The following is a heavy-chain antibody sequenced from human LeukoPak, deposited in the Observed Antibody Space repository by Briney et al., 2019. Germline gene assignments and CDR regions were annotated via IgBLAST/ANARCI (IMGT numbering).Heavy chain of an antibody. Sequence: APVKVSCKASGYTFAGYYIHWVRQAPGQGLEWMGRINPHSGDTDYAQKFQGRVSMTSDTSIITAYMELSSLKSDDTAIYYCANVPPGYGFVIDYWGQGTLVTVSA. CDR1: GYTFAGYY. V-gene: IGHV1-2*06. CDR3: ANVPPGYGFVIDY. J-gene: IGHJ4*02. CDR2: INPHSGDT. D-gene: IGHD5-18*01.